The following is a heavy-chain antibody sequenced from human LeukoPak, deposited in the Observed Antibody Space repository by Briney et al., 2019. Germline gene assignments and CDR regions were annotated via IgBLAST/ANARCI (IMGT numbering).Heavy chain of an antibody. D-gene: IGHD6-13*01. CDR2: IRSKAYGGTT. CDR3: TRDESVSSLVRYYYYGMDV. V-gene: IGHV3-49*04. Sequence: GRSPRLSCTASGFTFGDYAMSWVRQAPGKGLEWVGFIRSKAYGGTTEYAASVKGRFTISRDDSKSIAYLQMNSLKTEDTAVYYCTRDESVSSLVRYYYYGMDVWGQGTTVTVSS. CDR1: GFTFGDYA. J-gene: IGHJ6*02.